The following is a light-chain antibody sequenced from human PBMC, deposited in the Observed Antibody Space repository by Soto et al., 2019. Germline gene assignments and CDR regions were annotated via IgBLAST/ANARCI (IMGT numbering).Light chain of an antibody. CDR2: EVN. Sequence: QSVLTQPPSASGPPGQSAAISCTGTSSDVGGYNYVSWYQQHPGKAPKLMIYEVNKRPSGVPDRFSGSKSGNTASLTVSGLQAEDEADYYCSSYAGSSNVFGTGTKVTVL. V-gene: IGLV2-8*01. CDR1: SSDVGGYNY. J-gene: IGLJ1*01. CDR3: SSYAGSSNV.